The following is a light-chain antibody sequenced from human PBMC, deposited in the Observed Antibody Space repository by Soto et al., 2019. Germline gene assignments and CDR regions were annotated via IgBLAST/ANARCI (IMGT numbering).Light chain of an antibody. J-gene: IGLJ2*01. CDR1: SSDVGGYNY. CDR3: SSYTRTTLVV. Sequence: QSVLTQPASVSGSPGQSITISCTGSSSDVGGYNYVSWYQQHPGEAPKLMIYEVSNRPSGVSNRFSGSKSGNTASLTISGLQAEDEADYYCSSYTRTTLVVFGGGTKLTVL. V-gene: IGLV2-14*01. CDR2: EVS.